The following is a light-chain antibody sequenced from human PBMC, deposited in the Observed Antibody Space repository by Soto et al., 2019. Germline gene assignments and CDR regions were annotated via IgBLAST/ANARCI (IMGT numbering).Light chain of an antibody. Sequence: SYELTQPPSVSVAPGKTARITCGGNNIGSKSVHWYQQNPGQAPVLVIHYDDDRPSGIPERFSGSNSGNTATLTISRVEAGDEADYYCQVWDSNSDHPVFGGGTKVTVL. CDR1: NIGSKS. J-gene: IGLJ2*01. CDR2: YDD. V-gene: IGLV3-21*01. CDR3: QVWDSNSDHPV.